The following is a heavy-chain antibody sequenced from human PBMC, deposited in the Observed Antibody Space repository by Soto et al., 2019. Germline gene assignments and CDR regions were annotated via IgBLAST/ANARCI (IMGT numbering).Heavy chain of an antibody. CDR3: ARDRVPKSSGFFPFDY. J-gene: IGHJ4*01. V-gene: IGHV1-18*01. Sequence: QIQLVQSGAEVKKPGASVKVSCKASGYTFNIYGINWVRQAPGQGLEWMGWISAFNGKTSYAQNVQGRVTMTTDTSTSTAYVELRSLRSDDTAVYYCARDRVPKSSGFFPFDYWGHGTLVTVSS. CDR1: GYTFNIYG. CDR2: ISAFNGKT. D-gene: IGHD3-22*01.